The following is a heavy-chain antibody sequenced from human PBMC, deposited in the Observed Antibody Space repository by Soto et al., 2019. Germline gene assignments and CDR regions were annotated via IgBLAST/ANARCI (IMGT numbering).Heavy chain of an antibody. Sequence: GGSLRLSCAASGFTVRSNYMAWVRQAPEMGLEWVSVLYTEGTTYYADSVKGGFTISGDSSKNTLFLQMDSLGAEDTAVYYCVRPRPSGENYGMDVWGQGTTVTVSS. J-gene: IGHJ6*02. CDR2: LYTEGTT. CDR1: GFTVRSNY. D-gene: IGHD3-16*01. CDR3: VRPRPSGENYGMDV. V-gene: IGHV3-53*01.